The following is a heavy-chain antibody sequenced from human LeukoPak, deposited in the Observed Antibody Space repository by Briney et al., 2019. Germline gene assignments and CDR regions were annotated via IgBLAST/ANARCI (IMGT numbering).Heavy chain of an antibody. CDR1: GVSISPYY. CDR3: ARLSAAVHLGAFDL. CDR2: IHTSGSN. V-gene: IGHV4-4*09. Sequence: PSETLSLTCAVSGVSISPYYRAWIRQPPGKGLEWIGYIHTSGSNNQYPSLKSGVTISVDKSKNHFSLRLTSVTAADTAVYYCARLSAAVHLGAFDLWGQGTMVTVSS. J-gene: IGHJ3*01. D-gene: IGHD3-3*01.